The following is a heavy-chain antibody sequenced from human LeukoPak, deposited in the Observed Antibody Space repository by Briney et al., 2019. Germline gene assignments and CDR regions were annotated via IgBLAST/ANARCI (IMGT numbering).Heavy chain of an antibody. CDR1: GHTFTSYG. CDR2: ISAYNGNT. D-gene: IGHD6-13*01. J-gene: IGHJ6*03. V-gene: IGHV1-18*01. Sequence: GASVKVSCKASGHTFTSYGISWVRQAPGQGLEWMGWISAYNGNTNYAQKLQGRVTMTTDTSTSTAYMELRSLRSDDTAVYYCARDVAGSSSWYGGYYYYYYMDVWGKGTTVTVSS. CDR3: ARDVAGSSSWYGGYYYYYYMDV.